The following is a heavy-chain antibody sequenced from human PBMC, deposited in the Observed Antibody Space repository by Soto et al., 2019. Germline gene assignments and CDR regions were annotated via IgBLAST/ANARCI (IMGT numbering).Heavy chain of an antibody. CDR1: GYTFTSYD. D-gene: IGHD3-10*01. CDR2: ISANSGNT. V-gene: IGHV1-18*01. J-gene: IGHJ4*02. Sequence: GASVKVSCKASGYTFTSYDINWVRQATGQGLEWMGWISANSGNTNYAQKLQGRVTMTTDTSTSTAYMELRSLRSDDTAVYYCARGWFGELGFDYWGQGTLVTVSS. CDR3: ARGWFGELGFDY.